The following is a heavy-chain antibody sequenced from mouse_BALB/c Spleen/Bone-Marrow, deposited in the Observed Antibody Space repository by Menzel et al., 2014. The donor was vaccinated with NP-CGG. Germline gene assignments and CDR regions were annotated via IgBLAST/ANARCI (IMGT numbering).Heavy chain of an antibody. V-gene: IGHV1-69*02. Sequence: VQVVESGAEVVKPGASVKVPCKASGYTFTNYWMQWVKQRPGQGLEWIGEIEPSDSYTNYNQDFKGKATLTVDKSSSTAYMQLSSLTSEDSAVYYCARGRTTVVSDYWGQGTPLTVSS. J-gene: IGHJ2*01. CDR2: IEPSDSYT. CDR1: GYTFTNYW. CDR3: ARGRTTVVSDY. D-gene: IGHD1-1*01.